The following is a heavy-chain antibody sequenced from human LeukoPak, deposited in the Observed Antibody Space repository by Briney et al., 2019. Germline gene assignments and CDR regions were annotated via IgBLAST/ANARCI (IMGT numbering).Heavy chain of an antibody. V-gene: IGHV1-8*01. D-gene: IGHD3-16*01. Sequence: ASVKVSCKASGYTFTSYDVNWVRQATGQGLEWMGWMNPNSGNTGYAQKFQGRVTMTRNTSISTAYMELSSLRSEDTAVYYCAREERANMITFGGVRTYWGQGTLVTVSS. J-gene: IGHJ4*02. CDR1: GYTFTSYD. CDR3: AREERANMITFGGVRTY. CDR2: MNPNSGNT.